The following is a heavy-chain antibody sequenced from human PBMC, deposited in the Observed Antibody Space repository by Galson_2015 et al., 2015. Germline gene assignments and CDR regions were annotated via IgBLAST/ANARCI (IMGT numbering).Heavy chain of an antibody. D-gene: IGHD2/OR15-2a*01. CDR1: GFTFSSFG. J-gene: IGHJ1*01. Sequence: SPRLSCAASGFTFSSFGMHWVRPAPVKAPEWLAVISYDGSEKYYAASVTGRFANSRDKSENTEYLQTHTLGGDDTAVYYCVKDSGLCNKGVCRGNFRDWGQGTLVIVSS. CDR2: ISYDGSEK. CDR3: VKDSGLCNKGVCRGNFRD. V-gene: IGHV3-30*18.